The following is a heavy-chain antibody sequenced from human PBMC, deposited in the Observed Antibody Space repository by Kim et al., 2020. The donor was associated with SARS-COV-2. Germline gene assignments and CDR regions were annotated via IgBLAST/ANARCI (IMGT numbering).Heavy chain of an antibody. CDR3: ARDGEFLEWLSPLYYQYYMDV. J-gene: IGHJ6*03. D-gene: IGHD3-3*01. V-gene: IGHV3-21*01. CDR1: GFTFSSYS. CDR2: ISSSSSYI. Sequence: GGSLRLSCAASGFTFSSYSMNWVRKAPGKGLEWVSSISSSSSYIYYADSVKGRFTISRDNAKNSLNLQMNSLRAEETAVYYCARDGEFLEWLSPLYYQYYMDVWSRGTTVTVSS.